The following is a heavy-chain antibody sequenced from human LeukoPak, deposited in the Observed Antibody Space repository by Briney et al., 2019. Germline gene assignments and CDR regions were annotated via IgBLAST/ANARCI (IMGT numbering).Heavy chain of an antibody. CDR3: ARAGDTAMVL. D-gene: IGHD5-18*01. J-gene: IGHJ4*02. V-gene: IGHV3-48*04. CDR1: GFTFSSYS. Sequence: PGGSLRLSCAASGFTFSSYSMNWVRQAPGKGLEWVSYISSSSSTIYYADSVKGRFTISRDNAKNSLYLQMNSLRPEDTAVYYCARAGDTAMVLWGQGTLVTVSS. CDR2: ISSSSSTI.